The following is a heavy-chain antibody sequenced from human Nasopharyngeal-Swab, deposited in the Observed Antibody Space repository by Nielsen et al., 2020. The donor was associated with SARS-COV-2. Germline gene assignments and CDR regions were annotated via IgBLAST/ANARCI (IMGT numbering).Heavy chain of an antibody. CDR3: AALKYCSGGSCYSFHTVGAFDI. CDR1: GGSFSGYY. D-gene: IGHD2-15*01. CDR2: INHSGST. Sequence: SATLSLTCAVYGGSFSGYYWSWIRQPPGKGLEWIGEINHSGSTNYNPSPKSRVTISVDTSKNQFSLKLSSVTAADTAVYYCAALKYCSGGSCYSFHTVGAFDIWGQGTMVTVSS. J-gene: IGHJ3*02. V-gene: IGHV4-34*01.